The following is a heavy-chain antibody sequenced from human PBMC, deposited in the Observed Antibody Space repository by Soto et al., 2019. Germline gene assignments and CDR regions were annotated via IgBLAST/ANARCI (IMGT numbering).Heavy chain of an antibody. D-gene: IGHD3-10*01. V-gene: IGHV2-5*01. Sequence: QITLKESGPTLVKPTQTLTLTCTFSGFSLSSSGVAVGWIRQPPGKALEWLALIYWNGIERYSPSLKSRLTITKDPSKNQVVLTMTNMDPVDTATYICAHGDPLDFHSWGQGTLVTVSP. J-gene: IGHJ4*02. CDR3: AHGDPLDFHS. CDR2: IYWNGIE. CDR1: GFSLSSSGVA.